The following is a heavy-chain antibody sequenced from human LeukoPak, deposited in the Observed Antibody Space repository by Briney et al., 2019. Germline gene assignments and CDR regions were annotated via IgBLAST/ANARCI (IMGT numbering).Heavy chain of an antibody. V-gene: IGHV4-59*01. D-gene: IGHD4-11*01. J-gene: IGHJ4*02. Sequence: TSETLSLTCAVSGGSISGYYWTWIRQPPGKGLEWIGYIYYSGSTNYNPSLKSRITISVDTSKNQFSLKLSSVTAADTAVYYCARLRGNYFPDYWGQGTLVTVSS. CDR3: ARLRGNYFPDY. CDR1: GGSISGYY. CDR2: IYYSGST.